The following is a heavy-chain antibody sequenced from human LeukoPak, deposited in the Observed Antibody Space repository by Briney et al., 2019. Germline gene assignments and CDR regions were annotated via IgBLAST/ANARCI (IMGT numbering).Heavy chain of an antibody. CDR2: TYYRSKWYN. D-gene: IGHD6-19*01. CDR3: AKEGMNGGWSLGVFDI. V-gene: IGHV6-1*01. J-gene: IGHJ3*02. Sequence: SQTLSLTCAISGDSVSSNSAAWNWIRQSPSRGLEWLGRTYYRSKWYNDYAVSVKSRITINPDTSKNQFSLQLNSVTPEDTAVDYCAKEGMNGGWSLGVFDIWGQGTMVTVSP. CDR1: GDSVSSNSAA.